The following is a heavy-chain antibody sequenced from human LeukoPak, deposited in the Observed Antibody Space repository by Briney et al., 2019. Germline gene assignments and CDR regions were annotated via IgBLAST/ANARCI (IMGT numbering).Heavy chain of an antibody. D-gene: IGHD3-22*01. CDR1: GFIFSNSW. CDR2: INIDGSST. J-gene: IGHJ4*02. V-gene: IGHV3-74*01. CDR3: ARDRYYDSSGSDY. Sequence: GGSLRLSCAASGFIFSNSWMHWVRQAPGKGLVWVSRINIDGSSTVYEASVKGRFAISRDNAKNTLYLQMNSLRAEDTAVYYCARDRYYDSSGSDYWGQGTLVTVSS.